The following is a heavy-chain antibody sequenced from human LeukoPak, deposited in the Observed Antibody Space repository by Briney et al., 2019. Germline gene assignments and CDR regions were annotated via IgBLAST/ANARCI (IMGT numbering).Heavy chain of an antibody. CDR2: INLSGGST. V-gene: IGHV1-46*01. D-gene: IGHD2-15*01. CDR1: GYTFTSYY. Sequence: ASVKVSCKAFGYTFTSYYMHWVRQAPGQGLEWVGIINLSGGSTSYAQKFQGRVTMTRDTSTSTVYMELSSLRSEDTAVYYWARDRRRNCSGGSCYLNWFDPWGQGTLVTVSS. J-gene: IGHJ5*02. CDR3: ARDRRRNCSGGSCYLNWFDP.